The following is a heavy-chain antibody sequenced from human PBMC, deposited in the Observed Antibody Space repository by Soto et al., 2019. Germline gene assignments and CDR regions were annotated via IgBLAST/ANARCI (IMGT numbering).Heavy chain of an antibody. Sequence: SETLSLTCTVSGGSISSYYWSWIRQPPGKGLEWIGYIYYSGSTNYNPSLKSRVTISVDTSKNQFSLKLSSVTAADTAVYYCARDVRGCDFWSGYYSMLDGYYYFGMDVWVQGTTGTV. J-gene: IGHJ6*02. CDR3: ARDVRGCDFWSGYYSMLDGYYYFGMDV. D-gene: IGHD3-3*01. CDR2: IYYSGST. CDR1: GGSISSYY. V-gene: IGHV4-59*01.